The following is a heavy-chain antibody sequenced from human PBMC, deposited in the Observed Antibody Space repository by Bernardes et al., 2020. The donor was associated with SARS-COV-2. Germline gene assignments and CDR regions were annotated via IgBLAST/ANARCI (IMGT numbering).Heavy chain of an antibody. CDR3: ATRQWEQLSFDY. J-gene: IGHJ4*02. D-gene: IGHD1-26*01. CDR1: GYTFTELS. CDR2: FDPEDGET. V-gene: IGHV1-24*01. Sequence: ASVKVSCKVSGYTFTELSIHWVRQAPGQGLEWMGGFDPEDGETMYAQKFQGRVTMTEDTSTDTAYMELSSLRSEDTAVYYCATRQWEQLSFDYWGQGTLVTVSS.